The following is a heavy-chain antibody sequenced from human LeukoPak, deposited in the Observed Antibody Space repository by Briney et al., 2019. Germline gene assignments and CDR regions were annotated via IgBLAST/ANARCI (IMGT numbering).Heavy chain of an antibody. Sequence: PSETLSLTCTVSGGSISSYYWSWIRQPPGKGLEYIGYIYYSGSTNYNPSLKSRVTISVDTSKNQFSLKLSSVTAADTAVYYCARLVRTYYYDSSGYYWDYWGQGTLVTVPS. CDR3: ARLVRTYYYDSSGYYWDY. V-gene: IGHV4-59*08. CDR2: IYYSGST. J-gene: IGHJ4*02. D-gene: IGHD3-22*01. CDR1: GGSISSYY.